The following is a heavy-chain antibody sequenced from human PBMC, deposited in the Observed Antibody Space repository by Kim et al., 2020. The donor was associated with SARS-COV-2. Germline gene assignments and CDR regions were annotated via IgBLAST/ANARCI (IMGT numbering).Heavy chain of an antibody. V-gene: IGHV3-23*01. J-gene: IGHJ6*01. D-gene: IGHD1-26*01. Sequence: GGSLRLSCVASGFRFSSHAMTWVRQAPGKGLERVSIISGGGDTIYYADSVKGRFTVSRVNSKNTLYLQMNSLRAEDTALYFCAKDQSGNYYYYSGLDVWG. CDR1: GFRFSSHA. CDR2: ISGGGDTI. CDR3: AKDQSGNYYYYSGLDV.